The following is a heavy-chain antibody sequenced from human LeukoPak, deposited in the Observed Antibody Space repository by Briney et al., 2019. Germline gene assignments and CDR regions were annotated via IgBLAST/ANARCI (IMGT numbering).Heavy chain of an antibody. CDR3: ARGGVGNLLPLLDYYYYGMDV. Sequence: ASETLSLTCTVSGGSISSSSYYWGWIRQPPGKGLEWIGSIYYSGSTYYNPSLKSRVTISVDTSKNQFSLKLSSVTAADTAVYYCARGGVGNLLPLLDYYYYGMDVWGQGTTVTVSS. V-gene: IGHV4-39*07. CDR1: GGSISSSSYY. D-gene: IGHD1-14*01. J-gene: IGHJ6*02. CDR2: IYYSGST.